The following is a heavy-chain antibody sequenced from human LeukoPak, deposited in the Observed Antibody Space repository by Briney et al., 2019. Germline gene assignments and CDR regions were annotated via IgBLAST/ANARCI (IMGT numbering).Heavy chain of an antibody. J-gene: IGHJ5*02. Sequence: SETLSLTCAVYGGSFSGYYWTWIRQPAGKGLEWIGRINASGTTRYNPSLKSRLAMSVDTSKNQFSLKLTSVTAADTAVYFCTRGLAAAYDYNWFDPWGQGTLVTVSS. CDR3: TRGLAAAYDYNWFDP. CDR1: GGSFSGYY. CDR2: INASGTT. V-gene: IGHV4-59*10. D-gene: IGHD5-12*01.